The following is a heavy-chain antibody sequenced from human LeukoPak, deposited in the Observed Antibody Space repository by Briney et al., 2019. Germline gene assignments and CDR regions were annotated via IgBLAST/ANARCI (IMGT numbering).Heavy chain of an antibody. CDR3: ARDVAGWRDLLGY. D-gene: IGHD6-19*01. Sequence: ASVTVSCKASGYTFTGYYMHWVRQAPGQGLEWMGWINPNSGGTNYAQKFQGRVTMTRDTSISTAYMELSRLRSDDTAVYYCARDVAGWRDLLGYWGQGTLVTVSS. CDR1: GYTFTGYY. J-gene: IGHJ4*02. V-gene: IGHV1-2*02. CDR2: INPNSGGT.